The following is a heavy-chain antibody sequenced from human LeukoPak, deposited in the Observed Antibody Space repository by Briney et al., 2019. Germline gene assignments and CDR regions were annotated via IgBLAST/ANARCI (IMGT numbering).Heavy chain of an antibody. CDR1: GFTFNSYA. Sequence: PGGSLRLSCAASGFTFNSYAMAWVRQAPGKGLEWVSSIASGRSPSYADSLEGRLTMSSDNAKNTLYLQMDNLRAEDTAIYYCAKQLGYCSAGTCYFDSWGQGTQVAVSS. CDR3: AKQLGYCSAGTCYFDS. V-gene: IGHV3-23*05. D-gene: IGHD2-15*01. J-gene: IGHJ4*02. CDR2: IASGRSP.